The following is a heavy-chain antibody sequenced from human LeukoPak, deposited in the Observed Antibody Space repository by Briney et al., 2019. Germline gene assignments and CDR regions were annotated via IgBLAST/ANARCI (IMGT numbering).Heavy chain of an antibody. D-gene: IGHD2-2*01. CDR3: TTHCTSISCCGVDAFDI. J-gene: IGHJ3*02. CDR2: IKSKTDGGTT. CDR1: GFTFTNAW. V-gene: IGHV3-15*01. Sequence: GGSLRLSCAASGFTFTNAWMSWVRQAPGKGLEWVGRIKSKTDGGTTDYAAPVKGRFTVSRDDSKNTLYLQMNSLKTEDTAVYYCTTHCTSISCCGVDAFDIWGQGTMVTVSS.